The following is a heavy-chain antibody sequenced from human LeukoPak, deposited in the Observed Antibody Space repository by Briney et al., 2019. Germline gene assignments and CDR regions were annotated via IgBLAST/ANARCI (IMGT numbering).Heavy chain of an antibody. V-gene: IGHV4-61*02. CDR2: IYTSGST. CDR3: ARGTLYSGWSYYFDY. D-gene: IGHD6-19*01. Sequence: SETLSLTCTVSGGSISSGSYYWSWIRQPAGKGLEWIGRIYTSGSTNYNPSLKSRVTISVDKSKNQFSLKLSSVTAADTAMYYCARGTLYSGWSYYFDYWGQGSQVTVSP. J-gene: IGHJ4*02. CDR1: GGSISSGSYY.